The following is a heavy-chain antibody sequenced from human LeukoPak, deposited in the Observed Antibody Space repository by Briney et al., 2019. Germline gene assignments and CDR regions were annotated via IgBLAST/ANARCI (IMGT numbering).Heavy chain of an antibody. Sequence: ASVKVSCKASGYIFTDYYMHWVRQAPGQELGWMGRINPNSGGTNYAQKFQGRVTMTRDTSISTAYMELSRLRSDDTAVYYCAREAGDYVWGSYRPYYFDYWGQGTLVTVSS. CDR3: AREAGDYVWGSYRPYYFDY. CDR1: GYIFTDYY. CDR2: INPNSGGT. D-gene: IGHD3-16*02. J-gene: IGHJ4*02. V-gene: IGHV1-2*06.